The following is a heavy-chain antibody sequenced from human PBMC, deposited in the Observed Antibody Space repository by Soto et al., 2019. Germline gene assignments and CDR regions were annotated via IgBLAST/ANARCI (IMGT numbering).Heavy chain of an antibody. J-gene: IGHJ5*02. V-gene: IGHV4-34*01. D-gene: IGHD6-13*01. CDR1: GGSFSGYY. CDR3: ARRIAADRQINWFDP. Sequence: PSETLSLTCAVYGGSFSGYYWSWIRQPPGKGLEWIGEINHSGSTNYNPSLKSRVTISVDTSKNQFSLKLSSVTAADTAVYYCARRIAADRQINWFDPWGQGTLVTVSS. CDR2: INHSGST.